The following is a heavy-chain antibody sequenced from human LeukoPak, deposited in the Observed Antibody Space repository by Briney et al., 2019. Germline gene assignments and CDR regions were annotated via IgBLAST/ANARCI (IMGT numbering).Heavy chain of an antibody. J-gene: IGHJ4*02. Sequence: PGGSLRLSCTASGFTFGDYAMSWVRQAPGKGLEWVGFIRSKAYGGTTEYAASVKGRFTISRDDSKSIAYLQVNSLKTEGTAVYYCSRVRGYSYGYGDYWGQGTVVTVSA. V-gene: IGHV3-49*04. CDR2: IRSKAYGGTT. CDR3: SRVRGYSYGYGDY. D-gene: IGHD5-18*01. CDR1: GFTFGDYA.